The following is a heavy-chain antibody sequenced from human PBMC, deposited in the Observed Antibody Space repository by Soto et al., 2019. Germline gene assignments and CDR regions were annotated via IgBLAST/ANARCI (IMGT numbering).Heavy chain of an antibody. J-gene: IGHJ6*02. D-gene: IGHD6-13*01. CDR1: GYSFTSYW. V-gene: IGHV5-51*01. CDR2: IYPGDSDT. Sequence: SGESLKISCKGSGYSFTSYWIGWVRQMPGKGLEWMGIIYPGDSDTRYSPSFQGQVTISADKSISTAYLQWSSLKASDTAMYYCARTAAAGKYYCGMDVWGQGTTVTVSS. CDR3: ARTAAAGKYYCGMDV.